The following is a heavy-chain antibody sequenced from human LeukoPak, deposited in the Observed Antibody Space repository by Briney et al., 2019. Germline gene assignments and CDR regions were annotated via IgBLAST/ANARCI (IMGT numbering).Heavy chain of an antibody. J-gene: IGHJ5*02. CDR2: ISGSGGST. Sequence: GSLRLSCAASGFTFSSYAMSWVRQAPGKGLEWVSAISGSGGSTYYADSVKGRFTISRDNSKNTLYLQTNSLRAEDTAVYYCAKDLLSSFHRRIAAVNWFDPWGQGTLVTVSS. CDR3: AKDLLSSFHRRIAAVNWFDP. D-gene: IGHD6-13*01. V-gene: IGHV3-23*01. CDR1: GFTFSSYA.